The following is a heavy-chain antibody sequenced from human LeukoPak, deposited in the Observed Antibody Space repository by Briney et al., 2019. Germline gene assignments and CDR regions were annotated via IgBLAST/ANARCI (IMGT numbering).Heavy chain of an antibody. V-gene: IGHV3-33*01. CDR1: GFTLSSYG. CDR2: IWYDGSDK. J-gene: IGHJ4*02. D-gene: IGHD5-18*01. CDR3: ARDVDTAMALDY. Sequence: GGSLRLSCVASGFTLSSYGMHWVRQAPGKGLEWVALIWYDGSDKYYADSVKGRFTISRDNSKNTVYLQMNSLRAEDTAVYYCARDVDTAMALDYWGQGTLVTVSS.